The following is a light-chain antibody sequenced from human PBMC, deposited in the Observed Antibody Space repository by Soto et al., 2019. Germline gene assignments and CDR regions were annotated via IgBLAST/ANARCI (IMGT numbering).Light chain of an antibody. CDR2: KAT. Sequence: DIQMTQSPSTLSASVGDRVTITCRASQSIITWLAWYQQKPGKAPKLLIYKATNLQSGVPSRFSGSGSGTEFSLTISSLQPEDFAIYYCQQYNDYQYTFGQGTKLDIK. J-gene: IGKJ2*01. V-gene: IGKV1-5*03. CDR1: QSIITW. CDR3: QQYNDYQYT.